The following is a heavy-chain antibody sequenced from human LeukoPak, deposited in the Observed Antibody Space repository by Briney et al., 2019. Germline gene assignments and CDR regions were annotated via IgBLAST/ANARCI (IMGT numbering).Heavy chain of an antibody. V-gene: IGHV4-61*02. CDR3: ARGSYGYGSGSSYDY. CDR2: FYTSGST. CDR1: GGSISSGSYY. D-gene: IGHD3-10*01. J-gene: IGHJ4*02. Sequence: SETLSLTCSVSGGSISSGSYYWSWIRQPAGKGLEWIGRFYTSGSTNYNPSLKSRVTISVDTSKNQFSLKLNSVTAADTAVYYCARGSYGYGSGSSYDYWGQGTLVTVSS.